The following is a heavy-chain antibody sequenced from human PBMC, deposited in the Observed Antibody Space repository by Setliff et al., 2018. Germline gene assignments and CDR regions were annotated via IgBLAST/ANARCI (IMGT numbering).Heavy chain of an antibody. CDR3: AREGNYDYVWGSYRDDAFDI. V-gene: IGHV1-69*05. D-gene: IGHD3-16*02. Sequence: SVKVSCKASGGTFSSYAISWVRQAPGQGLEWMGGIIPIFGTANYAQKFQGRVTITTDESTSTAYMELSSLRSEDTAVYYCAREGNYDYVWGSYRDDAFDIWGQGTMVTFSS. CDR2: IIPIFGTA. CDR1: GGTFSSYA. J-gene: IGHJ3*02.